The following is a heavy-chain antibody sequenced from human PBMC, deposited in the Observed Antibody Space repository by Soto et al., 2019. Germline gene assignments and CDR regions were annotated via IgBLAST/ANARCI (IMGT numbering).Heavy chain of an antibody. V-gene: IGHV3-23*01. CDR2: ISGSGGST. Sequence: PGGSLRLSCAASGFTFSSYAMSWVRQAPGKGLEWVSAISGSGGSTYYADSVKGRFTISRDNSNNTLYLQMNSLRAEDTAVYYCAKVTIVASGYYYDYWGQGTMVTVSS. CDR3: AKVTIVASGYYYDY. CDR1: GFTFSSYA. J-gene: IGHJ4*02. D-gene: IGHD6-25*01.